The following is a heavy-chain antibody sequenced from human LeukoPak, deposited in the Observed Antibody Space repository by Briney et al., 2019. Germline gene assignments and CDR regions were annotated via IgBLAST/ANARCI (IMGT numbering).Heavy chain of an antibody. J-gene: IGHJ4*02. Sequence: GASVKVSCQASGYTFIRYGVTWVRQAPGQGLEWMGWISGYNGNANYAQKLQGRVTMTTDTSTNTAYMEVRGLRSDDTAVYYCARQMVYGDGLTDYWGQGTLVTVSP. CDR3: ARQMVYGDGLTDY. V-gene: IGHV1-18*01. CDR1: GYTFIRYG. CDR2: ISGYNGNA. D-gene: IGHD4-17*01.